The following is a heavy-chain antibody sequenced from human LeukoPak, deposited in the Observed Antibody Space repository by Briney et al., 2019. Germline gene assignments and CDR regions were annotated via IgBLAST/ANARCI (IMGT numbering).Heavy chain of an antibody. CDR1: GFTFRDYY. D-gene: IGHD6-13*01. V-gene: IGHV3-11*04. CDR3: ARGIAAAGQFDY. Sequence: GGSLRLSRAASGFTFRDYYMRWIRQAPGKGLEWVSYISSSGSTIYYADSVKGRLTISRDNAKNSLYLQMNSLRAEDTAVYYCARGIAAAGQFDYWGQGTLVTVSS. CDR2: ISSSGSTI. J-gene: IGHJ4*02.